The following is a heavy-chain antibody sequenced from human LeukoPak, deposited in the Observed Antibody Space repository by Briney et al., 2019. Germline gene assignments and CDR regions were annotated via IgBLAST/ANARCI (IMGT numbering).Heavy chain of an antibody. Sequence: SETLSLTCTVSGGSISSYYWSWIRQPPGKGLEWIGYIYYSGSTNYNPSLKSRVTISVDTSKNQFSLKLSSVTAADTAVYYCARVGCSSTSCPYYYYYMDVWGKGTTVTVSS. V-gene: IGHV4-59*01. CDR3: ARVGCSSTSCPYYYYYMDV. J-gene: IGHJ6*03. CDR1: GGSISSYY. CDR2: IYYSGST. D-gene: IGHD2-2*01.